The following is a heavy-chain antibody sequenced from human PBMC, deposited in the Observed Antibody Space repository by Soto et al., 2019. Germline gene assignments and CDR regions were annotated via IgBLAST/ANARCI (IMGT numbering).Heavy chain of an antibody. CDR3: AREYYGLLTGYYTDY. Sequence: EVQLVESGGDLVQRGGSLRLSCEASGFPFSSYGMHWVRHTQGKGLDWVARISGDGVTTYYADSVTGRFTVSRDNAKNTLSLQISGLRAEDTAVYYCAREYYGLLTGYYTDYWGQGTLVSVSS. D-gene: IGHD3-9*01. CDR1: GFPFSSYG. V-gene: IGHV3-74*01. CDR2: ISGDGVTT. J-gene: IGHJ4*02.